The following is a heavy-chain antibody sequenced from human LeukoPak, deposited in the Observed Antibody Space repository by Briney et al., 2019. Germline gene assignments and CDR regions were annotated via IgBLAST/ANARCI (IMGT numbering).Heavy chain of an antibody. CDR3: ANRGDPYAFDI. D-gene: IGHD2-21*02. Sequence: GGSLRLSCAASGFTFSIYAMTWVRQAPGKGLEWVSSISSSGGSTYYTDSVKGRFTISRDSSKNTLYLQMNSLRAEDTAVYYCANRGDPYAFDIWGQGTMVTVSS. J-gene: IGHJ3*02. V-gene: IGHV3-23*01. CDR1: GFTFSIYA. CDR2: ISSSGGST.